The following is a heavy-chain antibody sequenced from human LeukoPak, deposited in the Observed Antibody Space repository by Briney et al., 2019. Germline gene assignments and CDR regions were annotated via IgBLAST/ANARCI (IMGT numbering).Heavy chain of an antibody. Sequence: PSETLSLTCTVSGGSISSYYWSWIRQPPGKGLEWIGYIYYSGSTNYNPSLKNRVTISVDTSKNQFSLKLSSVTAADTAVYYCARVEKSAAAGTVDYWGQGTLVTVSS. CDR2: IYYSGST. CDR3: ARVEKSAAAGTVDY. J-gene: IGHJ4*02. CDR1: GGSISSYY. D-gene: IGHD6-13*01. V-gene: IGHV4-59*01.